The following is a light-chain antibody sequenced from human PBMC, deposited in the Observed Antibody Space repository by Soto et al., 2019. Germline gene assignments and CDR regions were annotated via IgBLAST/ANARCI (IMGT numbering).Light chain of an antibody. V-gene: IGKV1-39*01. CDR1: QSVTSY. CDR2: AAS. J-gene: IGKJ2*01. CDR3: QHSYNPPPT. Sequence: DIQMTQSPSSLSASVGDRVTITCRASQSVTSYLAWYQQKPGKAPRLLIYAASSLQSWVPSRFSGSGSGTDFTLTISSLQPEDFATYYCQHSYNPPPTFGQGTKLEIK.